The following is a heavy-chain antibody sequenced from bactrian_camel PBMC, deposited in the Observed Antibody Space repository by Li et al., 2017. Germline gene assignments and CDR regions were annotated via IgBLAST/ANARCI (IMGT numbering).Heavy chain of an antibody. CDR1: GFTFSNYY. CDR2: FYTGDGST. CDR3: AAVRYGVTWYPSAEPEALTLVT. V-gene: IGHV3-2*01. J-gene: IGHJ6*01. Sequence: HVQLVESGGELVQPGGSLRLSCAVSGFTFSNYYMSWVRQAPGKGLEWLSSFYTGDGSTFLGDSVKGRFTIYKDNAKNTLYLQMNSLKPEDTAMYYCAAVRYGVTWYPSAEPEALTLVTGARGPRSPSP. D-gene: IGHD6*01.